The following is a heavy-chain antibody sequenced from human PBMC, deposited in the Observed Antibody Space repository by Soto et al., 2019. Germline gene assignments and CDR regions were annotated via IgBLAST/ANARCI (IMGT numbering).Heavy chain of an antibody. CDR3: AKVGWIVGVVTNHYYFDY. V-gene: IGHV3-30*18. CDR2: ISYDGSNK. J-gene: IGHJ4*02. D-gene: IGHD3-3*01. Sequence: GGSLRLSCAASGFTFSSYGMHWVRQAPGKGLEWVAVISYDGSNKYYADSVKGRFTISRDNSKNTLYLQMNSLRAEDTAVYYCAKVGWIVGVVTNHYYFDYWGQGTLVTVSS. CDR1: GFTFSSYG.